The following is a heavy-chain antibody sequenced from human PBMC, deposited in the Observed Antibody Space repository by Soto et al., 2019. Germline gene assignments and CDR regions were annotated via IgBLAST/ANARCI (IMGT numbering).Heavy chain of an antibody. CDR3: ARVPVREAGDFDL. CDR2: IYSGGKT. D-gene: IGHD4-17*01. Sequence: EVKLVETGGGLIQPGGSLRLSCAASGFIVSDYYLSWVRQAPGKGLEWVSVIYSGGKTDHADSVKGRFTTSRDNSKNTLYLQMNGLRAEDTAIYYCARVPVREAGDFDLWGHGTQVTVSS. V-gene: IGHV3-53*02. J-gene: IGHJ4*01. CDR1: GFIVSDYY.